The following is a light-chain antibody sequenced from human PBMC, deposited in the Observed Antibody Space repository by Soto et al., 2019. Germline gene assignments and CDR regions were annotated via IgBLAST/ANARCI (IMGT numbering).Light chain of an antibody. V-gene: IGKV3-20*01. CDR3: QQYHNTPIT. Sequence: EIVLTQSPGTLSLSPGERATLSRRASQSVSSNYLAWYQQIPGQAPRLLIYGVSSRAAGIPDRFSGSGSGTDFTLTINRLEPEDFAVYYCQQYHNTPITFGQGTRLEIK. CDR2: GVS. J-gene: IGKJ5*01. CDR1: QSVSSNY.